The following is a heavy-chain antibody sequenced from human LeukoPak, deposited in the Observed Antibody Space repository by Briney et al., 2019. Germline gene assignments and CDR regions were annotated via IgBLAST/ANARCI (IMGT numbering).Heavy chain of an antibody. CDR3: ARAYFYDGSRYSPDSFDY. J-gene: IGHJ4*02. V-gene: IGHV4-39*07. CDR1: GGSVSDINYF. D-gene: IGHD3-22*01. CDR2: IYYSGST. Sequence: SETLSLTCTVSGGSVSDINYFWGWIRQPPGKGLEWIGSIYYSGSTYYNPSLKSRITMSVDTSKNQFSLKLSSVTAADTAVYFCARAYFYDGSRYSPDSFDYWGQGTLVTVSS.